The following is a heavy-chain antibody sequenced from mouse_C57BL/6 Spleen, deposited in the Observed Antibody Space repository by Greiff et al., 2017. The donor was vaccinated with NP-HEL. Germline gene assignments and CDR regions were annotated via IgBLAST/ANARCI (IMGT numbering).Heavy chain of an antibody. Sequence: VQLQQSGPELVKPGASVKISCKASGYAFSSSWMNWVKQRPGKGLEWIGRIYPGDGDTNYNGKFKGKATLTADKSSSTAYMQLSSLTSEDSAVYFCAPAQATWFAYWGHRTLVTVSA. D-gene: IGHD3-2*02. CDR1: GYAFSSSW. V-gene: IGHV1-82*01. CDR3: APAQATWFAY. CDR2: IYPGDGDT. J-gene: IGHJ3*01.